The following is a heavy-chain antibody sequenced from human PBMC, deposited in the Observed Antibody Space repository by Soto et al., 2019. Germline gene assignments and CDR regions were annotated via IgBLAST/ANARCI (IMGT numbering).Heavy chain of an antibody. CDR1: GGSISSGGYY. CDR3: ARVSGTTVYYYGMDV. D-gene: IGHD1-7*01. Sequence: QVPLQESGPGLVNPSQTLSLTCTVSGGSISSGGYYWSWIRQHPGKGLEWIGYIYYSGSTYYNPSLKSRVTISVDTSKNQFSLKLSSVTAADTAVYYCARVSGTTVYYYGMDVWGQGTTVTVSS. J-gene: IGHJ6*02. V-gene: IGHV4-31*03. CDR2: IYYSGST.